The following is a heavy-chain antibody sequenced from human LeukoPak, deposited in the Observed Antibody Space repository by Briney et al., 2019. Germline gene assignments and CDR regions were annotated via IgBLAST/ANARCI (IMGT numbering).Heavy chain of an antibody. V-gene: IGHV3-7*01. D-gene: IGHD3-10*01. CDR3: ARSSREFRKHDVFDI. Sequence: GGSLRLSCAASGFTFSSYWMSWVRQAPGKGLEWVANIKQDGSEKYYVDSVKGRFTISRDNAKNSLYLQMNSLRAEDTAVYYCARSSREFRKHDVFDIWGQGTMVTVSS. CDR1: GFTFSSYW. J-gene: IGHJ3*02. CDR2: IKQDGSEK.